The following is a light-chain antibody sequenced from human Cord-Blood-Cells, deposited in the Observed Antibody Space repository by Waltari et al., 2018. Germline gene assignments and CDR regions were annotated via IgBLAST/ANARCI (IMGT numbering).Light chain of an antibody. Sequence: QSVLTQPPSASGTPGQRVTISCSGSSSNIGSNYVSWYQQLPGPAPKLLIYRNNQRPSGVPDRFSGSKSGTSASLAISGLRSEDEADYYCAAWDDSLSGWVFGGGTKLTVL. V-gene: IGLV1-47*01. J-gene: IGLJ3*02. CDR2: RNN. CDR3: AAWDDSLSGWV. CDR1: SSNIGSNY.